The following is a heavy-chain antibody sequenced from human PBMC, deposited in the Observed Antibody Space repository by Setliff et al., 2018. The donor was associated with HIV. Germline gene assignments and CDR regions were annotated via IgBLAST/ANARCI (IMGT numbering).Heavy chain of an antibody. CDR3: VKDRTYMAFDI. J-gene: IGHJ3*02. CDR1: GFTFSRYW. Sequence: GGSLRLSCAASGFTFSRYWMSWVRQAPGKGLEWVANIKEDGSEKYYVDSVKGRFTISRDNSKNTLYLQMNSLRAADTAVYYCVKDRTYMAFDIWGQGTMVTVSS. CDR2: IKEDGSEK. V-gene: IGHV3-7*03. D-gene: IGHD1-20*01.